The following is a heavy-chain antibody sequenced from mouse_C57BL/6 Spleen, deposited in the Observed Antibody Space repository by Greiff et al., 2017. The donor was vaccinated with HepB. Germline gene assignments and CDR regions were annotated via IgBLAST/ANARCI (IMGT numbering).Heavy chain of an antibody. CDR1: GFTFSSYA. CDR2: ISDGGSYT. Sequence: EVHLVESGGGLVKPGGSLKLSCAASGFTFSSYAMSWVRQTPEKRLEWVATISDGGSYTYYPDNVKGRFTISRDNAKNNLYLQMSHLKSEDTAMYYCARGDYYGSSWGYWGQGTTLTVSS. V-gene: IGHV5-4*01. J-gene: IGHJ2*01. D-gene: IGHD1-1*01. CDR3: ARGDYYGSSWGY.